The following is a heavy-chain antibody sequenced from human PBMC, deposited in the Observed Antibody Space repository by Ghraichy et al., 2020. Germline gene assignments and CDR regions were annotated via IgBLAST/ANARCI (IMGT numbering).Heavy chain of an antibody. CDR2: TYYRSKWSN. D-gene: IGHD3-16*01. CDR1: GDSISNNRVT. V-gene: IGHV6-1*01. J-gene: IGHJ4*02. Sequence: SQTLSLTCVITGDSISNNRVTWAWVRQSPSRGFEWLGGTYYRSKWSNDYAVSVKSRIAINPDTSMNQFSLQLNSVTPEDTAMYFCARLIRGAYDYWGQGTQFTVSS. CDR3: ARLIRGAYDY.